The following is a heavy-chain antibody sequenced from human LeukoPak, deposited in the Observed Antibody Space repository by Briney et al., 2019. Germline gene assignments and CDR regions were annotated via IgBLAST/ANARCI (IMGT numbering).Heavy chain of an antibody. J-gene: IGHJ4*02. Sequence: GGSLRLSCVASGFTFSNYGMHWVRQAPGKGLEWVAFIRYDGSNKYYADSVKGRFTISRDNSKNTLYLQMNSLRAEDTAVYYCAKDLNTIFGVVTPDYWGQGTLVTVSS. D-gene: IGHD3-3*01. CDR2: IRYDGSNK. CDR3: AKDLNTIFGVVTPDY. V-gene: IGHV3-30*02. CDR1: GFTFSNYG.